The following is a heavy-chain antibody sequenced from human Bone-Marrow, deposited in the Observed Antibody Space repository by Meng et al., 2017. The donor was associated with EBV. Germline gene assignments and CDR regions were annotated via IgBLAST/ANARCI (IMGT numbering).Heavy chain of an antibody. Sequence: VRVVASGGGVKKPGSAGEVSCKASGGTFSRYAISWVRQAPGQGLEWMGGIIPIFGTANYAQKFQGRVTITVDESTSTAYMELSSLRSEDTAVYYCASATNTAMVPTLTYWGQGTLVTVSS. J-gene: IGHJ4*02. V-gene: IGHV1-69*01. CDR1: GGTFSRYA. D-gene: IGHD5-18*01. CDR3: ASATNTAMVPTLTY. CDR2: IIPIFGTA.